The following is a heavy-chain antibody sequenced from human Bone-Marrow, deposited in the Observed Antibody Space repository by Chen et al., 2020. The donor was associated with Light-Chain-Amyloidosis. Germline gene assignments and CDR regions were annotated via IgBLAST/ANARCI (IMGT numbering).Heavy chain of an antibody. D-gene: IGHD3-10*01. Sequence: VQLQESGPGLVKPSETLSLTCTVTGGSISRYYWSWVRQPPGKGLEWIGYIYYSGSTNYNPSLKSLVTISVDTSKNQFSLKLSSVTAADTAVYYCARCRQTFGVWGKGTTVTVSS. CDR3: ARCRQTFGV. J-gene: IGHJ6*04. V-gene: IGHV4-59*01. CDR1: GGSISRYY. CDR2: IYYSGST.